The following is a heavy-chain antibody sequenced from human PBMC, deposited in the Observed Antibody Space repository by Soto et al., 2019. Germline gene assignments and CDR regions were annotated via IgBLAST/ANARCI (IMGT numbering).Heavy chain of an antibody. CDR2: IGVYNGKT. J-gene: IGHJ6*02. CDR1: GYTFTKYG. V-gene: IGHV1-18*04. Sequence: QEQLVQSGGEVKKPGASGRVSCKASGYTFTKYGITWVRQAPGQGPEWMGWIGVYNGKTNYARKLQGRVIRTADTSASTSYTEVRSLRSDDTAVYYCSRARYCTSPSCYNHYYYGMDIWGQGTTVSVSS. D-gene: IGHD2-2*02. CDR3: SRARYCTSPSCYNHYYYGMDI.